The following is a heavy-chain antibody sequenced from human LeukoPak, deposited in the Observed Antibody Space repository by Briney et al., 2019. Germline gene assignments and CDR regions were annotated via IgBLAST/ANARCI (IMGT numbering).Heavy chain of an antibody. CDR2: IKQDGSEK. V-gene: IGHV3-7*01. CDR1: GFTFSSYW. Sequence: GGSLRLSCAASGFTFSSYWMSWVRQAPGKGLEWVANIKQDGSEKYYVDSVKGRFTISRDNAKNSLYLQMNSLRAEDTAVYYCARPPPPPAYYYYYYMDVWGKGTTVTVSS. CDR3: ARPPPPPAYYYYYYMDV. J-gene: IGHJ6*03.